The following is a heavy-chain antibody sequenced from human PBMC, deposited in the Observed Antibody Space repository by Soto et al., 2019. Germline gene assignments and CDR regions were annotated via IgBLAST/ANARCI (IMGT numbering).Heavy chain of an antibody. Sequence: PSETLSLTCAVYGGSFSGYYWSWIRQPPGKGLEWIGEINHSGSTNYNPSLKSRVTISVDTSKNQFSLKLSSVTAADTAVYYCARDSLAFFDSWGQGTLVTVSS. CDR1: GGSFSGYY. CDR2: INHSGST. D-gene: IGHD5-12*01. J-gene: IGHJ4*02. V-gene: IGHV4-34*01. CDR3: ARDSLAFFDS.